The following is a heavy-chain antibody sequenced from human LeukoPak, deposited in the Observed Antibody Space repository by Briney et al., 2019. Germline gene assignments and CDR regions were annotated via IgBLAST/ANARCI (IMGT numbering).Heavy chain of an antibody. CDR3: ARHPYYGSGSYRPGNAFDI. V-gene: IGHV3-30*04. CDR1: GFTFSSYA. Sequence: GRSLRRSGAASGFTFSSYAMHWVRQAPGKGLELVAVISYDGSNKYYADSLKGRFTISRHNSKNTLYLQMNSLRAEDTAVYYCARHPYYGSGSYRPGNAFDIWGQGTMVNVSS. D-gene: IGHD3-10*01. J-gene: IGHJ3*02. CDR2: ISYDGSNK.